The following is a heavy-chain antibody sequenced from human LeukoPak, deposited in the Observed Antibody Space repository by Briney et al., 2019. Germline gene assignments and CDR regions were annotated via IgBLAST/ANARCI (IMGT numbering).Heavy chain of an antibody. J-gene: IGHJ2*01. D-gene: IGHD6-19*01. CDR3: AKVNSGWFGTTVNWYFDL. Sequence: GGCLRLSRAASGFTLCSYAMRWGRQAPGEGVGGVSAISGSGGSTYYADSVKGRFTISRDNSKNTLYLQMNSLRAEDTAVYYCAKVNSGWFGTTVNWYFDLWGRGTLVTVSS. CDR2: ISGSGGST. CDR1: GFTLCSYA. V-gene: IGHV3-23*01.